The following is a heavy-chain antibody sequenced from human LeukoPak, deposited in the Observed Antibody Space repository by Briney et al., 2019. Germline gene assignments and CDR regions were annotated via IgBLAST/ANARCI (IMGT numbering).Heavy chain of an antibody. D-gene: IGHD3-16*01. CDR1: GYTFTSHD. CDR3: ARTPTGDDIDY. V-gene: IGHV1-8*01. CDR2: MSPKTGKT. J-gene: IGHJ4*02. Sequence: ASVKVSCKASGYTFTSHDINWVRQATGQGLEWMGWMSPKTGKTGYASRFQGRVTMTSNPSISTAYLELSSLRSDDTAVYYCARTPTGDDIDYWGQGTLVTVSS.